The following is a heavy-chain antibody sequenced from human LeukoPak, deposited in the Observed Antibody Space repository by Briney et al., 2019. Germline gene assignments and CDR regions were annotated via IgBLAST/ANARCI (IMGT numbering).Heavy chain of an antibody. V-gene: IGHV4-34*01. CDR2: INHSGST. J-gene: IGHJ4*02. D-gene: IGHD3-3*01. Sequence: PSETLSLTCAVYGGSFSGYYWSWIRQPPGKGLEWIGEINHSGSTNYNPSLKSRVTISVDTSKNQSSLKLSSVTAADTAVYYCARVLEWLLAPYFDYWGQGTLVTVSS. CDR3: ARVLEWLLAPYFDY. CDR1: GGSFSGYY.